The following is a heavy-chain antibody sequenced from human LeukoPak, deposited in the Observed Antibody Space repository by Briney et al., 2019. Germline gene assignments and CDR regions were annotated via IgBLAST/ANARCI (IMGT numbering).Heavy chain of an antibody. CDR2: KKGDGSVI. Sequence: TGGSLRLSCSTSVFTFSTYWMSWVRQTPEKGVEWVDNKKGDGSVINYAESVNGRFTISRDNAKNSLSLQMNSLTDDDTGLYYCAREGLPYSRDYWGQVTLVTVSS. CDR1: VFTFSTYW. D-gene: IGHD4-11*01. V-gene: IGHV3-7*01. CDR3: AREGLPYSRDY. J-gene: IGHJ4*02.